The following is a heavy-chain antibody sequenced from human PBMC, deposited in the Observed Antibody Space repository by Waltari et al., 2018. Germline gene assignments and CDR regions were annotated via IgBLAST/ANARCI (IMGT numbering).Heavy chain of an antibody. J-gene: IGHJ3*02. CDR3: ARGILIPDTAMVTAFDI. V-gene: IGHV4-34*01. Sequence: QVQLQQWGAGLLKPSETLSLTCAVYGGSFSGYYWSWIRQPPGKGLEWIGEINHSGSTNYDPSLKIRVTISVDTAKNQFSLKLSSVTAADTAVYYCARGILIPDTAMVTAFDIWGQGTMVTVSS. D-gene: IGHD5-18*01. CDR1: GGSFSGYY. CDR2: INHSGST.